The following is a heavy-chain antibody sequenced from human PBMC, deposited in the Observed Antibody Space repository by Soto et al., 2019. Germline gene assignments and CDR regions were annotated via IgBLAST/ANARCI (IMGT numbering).Heavy chain of an antibody. CDR3: ARAGGTTVTGLWHFDS. Sequence: LRLSCEASGFPFTTSSMHWVRQPPGKGLEWLAAIWYDGTQKYYADSVKGRFIISRDNSKKTLYLEMNSLRAEDTAVYYCARAGGTTVTGLWHFDSWGQGTLGTVSA. V-gene: IGHV3-33*08. CDR2: IWYDGTQK. CDR1: GFPFTTSS. D-gene: IGHD4-17*01. J-gene: IGHJ4*02.